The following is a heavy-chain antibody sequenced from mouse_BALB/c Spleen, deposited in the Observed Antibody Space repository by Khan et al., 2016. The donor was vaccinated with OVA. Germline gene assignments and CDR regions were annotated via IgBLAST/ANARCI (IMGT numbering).Heavy chain of an antibody. Sequence: EVELVESGGGLVKPGGSLKLSCAASGFTFSSYTMSWVRQTPEKRLEWVATISSGGDNTYYPDSVKGRFTISRDNAKNNLYLQMSSLRSADTALYYCASSYYGDFAHWGQGTLVTVSA. D-gene: IGHD2-13*01. CDR1: GFTFSSYT. J-gene: IGHJ3*01. CDR3: ASSYYGDFAH. CDR2: ISSGGDNT. V-gene: IGHV5-9*03.